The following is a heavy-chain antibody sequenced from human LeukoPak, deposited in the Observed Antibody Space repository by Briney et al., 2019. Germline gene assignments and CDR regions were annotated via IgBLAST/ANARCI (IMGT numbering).Heavy chain of an antibody. Sequence: PGGSLRLSCAASGFTFSNVWMSWVRQAPEKGLEWVGRIKSKIDGGTTDYAAPVKGRFIISRDDSKNTLYLQMIGLKTEDTAVYYCTTGSGDQYYYYYYMDVWGKGTTVTASS. CDR3: TTGSGDQYYYYYYMDV. CDR2: IKSKIDGGTT. CDR1: GFTFSNVW. V-gene: IGHV3-15*01. J-gene: IGHJ6*03. D-gene: IGHD4-17*01.